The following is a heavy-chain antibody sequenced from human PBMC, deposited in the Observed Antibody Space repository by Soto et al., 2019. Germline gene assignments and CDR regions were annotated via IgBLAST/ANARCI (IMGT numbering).Heavy chain of an antibody. J-gene: IGHJ4*02. CDR2: ISGYNGII. CDR3: AGWGGEGGSASYFNEKRFDF. CDR1: GYTFTSYG. Sequence: ASVKVSCKASGYTFTSYGISWVRQAPGQGLEWMGWISGYNGIINYAQKLQGRVTMASDTSTSTAFMDLGSVGSDDAAVYYCAGWGGEGGSASYFNEKRFDFWGQGTLVTVSS. V-gene: IGHV1-18*01. D-gene: IGHD3-10*01.